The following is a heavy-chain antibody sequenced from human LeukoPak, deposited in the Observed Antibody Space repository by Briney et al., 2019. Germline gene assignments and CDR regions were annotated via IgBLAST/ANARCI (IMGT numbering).Heavy chain of an antibody. Sequence: PGGSLRLSCVASGFTFSTYGMSWVRQAPGKGLEWVSAITGSGGSTYYADSVKGRFTISRDNSKNTLFLQMNSLRAGDTAVYYCAKRRGLELLYYYYMDVWGKGTTVTVSS. CDR2: ITGSGGST. CDR1: GFTFSTYG. CDR3: AKRRGLELLYYYYMDV. V-gene: IGHV3-23*01. J-gene: IGHJ6*03. D-gene: IGHD1-7*01.